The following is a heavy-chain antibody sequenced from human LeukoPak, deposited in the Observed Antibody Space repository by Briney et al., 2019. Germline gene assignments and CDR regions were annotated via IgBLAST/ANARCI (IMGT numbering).Heavy chain of an antibody. Sequence: SSETLSLTCTVSGGSISSYYWSWIRQPPGKGLEWIGEINHSGSTNYNPSLKSRVTISVDTSKNQFSLKLSSVTAADTAVYYCARGYDTFDYWGQGTLVTVSS. CDR3: ARGYDTFDY. CDR1: GGSISSYY. CDR2: INHSGST. J-gene: IGHJ4*02. V-gene: IGHV4-34*01. D-gene: IGHD3-9*01.